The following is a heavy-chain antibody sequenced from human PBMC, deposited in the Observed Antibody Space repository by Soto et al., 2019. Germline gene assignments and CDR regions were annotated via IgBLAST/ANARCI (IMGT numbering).Heavy chain of an antibody. V-gene: IGHV3-21*01. Sequence: GGSLRLSCAASGFTSSTYSMNWVRKAPGKGLEWVSSISSSSSYIYYADSVKGRFTISRDNAKNSLFLQMNSLRAEDTAVYYCASSGWPQYYFDYWGQGTLVTVSS. CDR1: GFTSSTYS. D-gene: IGHD6-19*01. J-gene: IGHJ4*02. CDR2: ISSSSSYI. CDR3: ASSGWPQYYFDY.